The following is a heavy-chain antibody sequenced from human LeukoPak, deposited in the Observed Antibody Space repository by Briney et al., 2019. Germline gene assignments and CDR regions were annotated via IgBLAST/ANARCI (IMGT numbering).Heavy chain of an antibody. D-gene: IGHD3-3*01. CDR3: ARVPTIFGVVIMDY. CDR1: GYTFTSYG. CDR2: ISAYNGNT. V-gene: IGHV1-18*01. J-gene: IGHJ4*02. Sequence: ASVEVSCKASGYTFTSYGISWVRQAPGQGLEWMGWISAYNGNTNYAQKLQGRVTMTTDTSTSTAYMELRSLRSDDTAVYYCARVPTIFGVVIMDYWGQGTLVTVSS.